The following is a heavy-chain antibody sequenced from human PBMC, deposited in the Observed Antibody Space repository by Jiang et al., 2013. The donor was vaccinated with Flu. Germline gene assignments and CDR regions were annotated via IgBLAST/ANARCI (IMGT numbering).Heavy chain of an antibody. CDR3: ARGGRYYDILTGYFTDNWFDP. CDR1: GYTFTGDY. D-gene: IGHD3-9*01. J-gene: IGHJ5*02. Sequence: KVSCKASGYTFTGDYLHWVRQAPGQGLEWMGWINPNSGATMYAQKFQGRVTMTRDTSISTAYMELSRLRSDDTAVYYCARGGRYYDILTGYFTDNWFDPWGQGTLVTVSS. CDR2: INPNSGAT. V-gene: IGHV1-2*02.